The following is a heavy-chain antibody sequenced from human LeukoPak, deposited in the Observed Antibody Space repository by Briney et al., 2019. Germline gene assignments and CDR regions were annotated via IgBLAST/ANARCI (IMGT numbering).Heavy chain of an antibody. CDR2: ISYDGSNK. D-gene: IGHD2-2*01. CDR3: AKESGIVVVPAVTYFDY. V-gene: IGHV3-30*18. CDR1: GFTFSSYG. Sequence: PGGSLRLSCAASGFTFSSYGMHWVRQAPGKGLEWVAVISYDGSNKYYADSVKGRFTISRDNSKNTLYLQMNSLRAEDTAVYYCAKESGIVVVPAVTYFDYWGQGTLVTVSS. J-gene: IGHJ4*02.